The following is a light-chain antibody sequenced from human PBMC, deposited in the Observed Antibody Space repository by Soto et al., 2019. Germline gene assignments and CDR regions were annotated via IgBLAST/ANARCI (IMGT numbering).Light chain of an antibody. CDR1: QSLLHSNGYKY. V-gene: IGKV2-28*01. CDR2: LGS. J-gene: IGKJ1*01. Sequence: IVMTQSPLSLPVTPGEPASISCRSSQSLLHSNGYKYLDWYLQKPGQSPQLLIYLGSNRASGVPDRFSGSGSGTDFTLKISRVEAEDVGVYYCMQALQTPWTFGQGTKVDIK. CDR3: MQALQTPWT.